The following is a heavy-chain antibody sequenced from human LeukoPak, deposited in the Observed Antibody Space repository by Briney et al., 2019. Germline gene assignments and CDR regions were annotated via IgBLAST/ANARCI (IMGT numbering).Heavy chain of an antibody. CDR3: ARLTHRLTVTTAIDY. V-gene: IGHV1-2*02. Sequence: ASVKVSCKPSGYTFTGFYIHWVRQAPGQGLQWMGWINPKNGATKYSQSFRGRVTMTRDTSIDTAYMELSSLTSDDTAIYYCARLTHRLTVTTAIDYWGQGTLVTVSS. J-gene: IGHJ4*02. D-gene: IGHD4-17*01. CDR2: INPKNGAT. CDR1: GYTFTGFY.